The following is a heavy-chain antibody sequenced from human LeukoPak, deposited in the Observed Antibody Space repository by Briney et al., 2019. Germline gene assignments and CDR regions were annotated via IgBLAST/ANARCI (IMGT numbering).Heavy chain of an antibody. Sequence: ASVKVSCKASGYTFNSYDISWVRQAPGQGLEWMAWISTYNGNTNYAQKVQGRATMTTDTSTSTAYMELRSLRSDDTAVYYCARALRYDLWCAYYFDYWGQGTLVTVSS. CDR2: ISTYNGNT. J-gene: IGHJ4*02. V-gene: IGHV1-18*01. D-gene: IGHD3-3*01. CDR1: GYTFNSYD. CDR3: ARALRYDLWCAYYFDY.